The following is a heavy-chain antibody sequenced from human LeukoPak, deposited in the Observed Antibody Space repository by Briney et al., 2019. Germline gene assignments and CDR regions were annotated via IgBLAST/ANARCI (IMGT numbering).Heavy chain of an antibody. D-gene: IGHD2-8*01. CDR2: IYYSGST. CDR3: TRSTNLEAFDI. Sequence: SETLSLTCTVSGGSVSSGTYYWGWIRQPPGKGLEWIGYIYYSGSTNYNPSLKSRVTISVDTSKNQCSLKLSSVTTADTAVYYCTRSTNLEAFDIWGQGTMVTVSS. V-gene: IGHV4-61*01. J-gene: IGHJ3*02. CDR1: GGSVSSGTYY.